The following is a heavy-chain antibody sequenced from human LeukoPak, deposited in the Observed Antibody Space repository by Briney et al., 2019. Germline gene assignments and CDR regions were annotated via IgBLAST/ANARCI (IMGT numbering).Heavy chain of an antibody. V-gene: IGHV1-69*05. CDR1: GGTFSSYA. D-gene: IGHD6-13*01. Sequence: SVKVSCKASGGTFSSYAISWVRQAPGQGLEWMGGIIPIVGTANYAQKFQGRVTITTDESTSTAYMELSSLRSEDTAVYYCARDTIDSSSWFNWFDPWGQGTLVTVSS. CDR2: IIPIVGTA. CDR3: ARDTIDSSSWFNWFDP. J-gene: IGHJ5*02.